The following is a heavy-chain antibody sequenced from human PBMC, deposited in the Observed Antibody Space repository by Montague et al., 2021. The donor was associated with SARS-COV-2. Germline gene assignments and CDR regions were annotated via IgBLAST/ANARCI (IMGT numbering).Heavy chain of an antibody. CDR3: AKDSSGWYVDYFDY. CDR1: GFTFSSYA. J-gene: IGHJ4*02. D-gene: IGHD6-19*01. Sequence: SLSLSCAASGFTFSSYAMSWVRQAPGKGLEWVSVIYSGGSSTYYADSVKGRFTISRDNSKNTLYLQMNSLRAEDTAVYYCAKDSSGWYVDYFDYWGQGTLVTVSS. CDR2: IYSGGSST. V-gene: IGHV3-23*03.